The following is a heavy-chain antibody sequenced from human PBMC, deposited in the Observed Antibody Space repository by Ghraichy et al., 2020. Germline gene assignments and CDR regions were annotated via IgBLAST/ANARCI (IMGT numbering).Heavy chain of an antibody. Sequence: GESLNISCKGSGYSFTSYWIGWVRQMPGKGLEWMGIIYPGDSDTRYSPSFQGQVTISADKSISTAYLQWSSLKASDTAMYYCARSYYYGSGSYYGVGYWGQGTLVTVSS. CDR2: IYPGDSDT. CDR3: ARSYYYGSGSYYGVGY. CDR1: GYSFTSYW. V-gene: IGHV5-51*01. J-gene: IGHJ4*02. D-gene: IGHD3-10*01.